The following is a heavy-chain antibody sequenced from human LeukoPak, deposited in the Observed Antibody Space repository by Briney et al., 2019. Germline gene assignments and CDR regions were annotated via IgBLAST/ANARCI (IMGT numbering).Heavy chain of an antibody. J-gene: IGHJ4*02. CDR1: GFTHREFD. V-gene: IGHV3-73*01. CDR2: IGIKAISYAT. D-gene: IGHD6-19*01. Sequence: PGGSVNLSCAASGFTHREFDVHWVRQASGKGLEWVGRIGIKAISYATADAAALQGRFTISRDDSKSTAYLQMNSLRTEDTALYYCTTYRSGHYGGQETLVTVSS. CDR3: TTYRSGHY.